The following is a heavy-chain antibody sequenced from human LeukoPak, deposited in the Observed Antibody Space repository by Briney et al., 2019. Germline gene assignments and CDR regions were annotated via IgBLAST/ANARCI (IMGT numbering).Heavy chain of an antibody. CDR2: ISCYNGET. D-gene: IGHD2-21*01. CDR1: GYIFRSYG. CDR3: ARVGMEIGWSLEL. J-gene: IGHJ2*01. Sequence: PSASVKVSCKASGYIFRSYGLGWVRQAPGQGLEWLGWISCYNGETRYEQNLQGRVTLTTDTSTTTAYMELRSLRSDDTAVYYCARVGMEIGWSLELWGRGTLVTVSS. V-gene: IGHV1-18*01.